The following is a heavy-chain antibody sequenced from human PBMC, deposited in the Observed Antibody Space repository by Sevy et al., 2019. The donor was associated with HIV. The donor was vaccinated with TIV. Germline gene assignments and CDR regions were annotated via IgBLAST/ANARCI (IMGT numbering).Heavy chain of an antibody. CDR3: TTVIPMIVGGGY. J-gene: IGHJ4*02. CDR1: GFTCSNAW. Sequence: GGSLRLSCAASGFTCSNAWMSWVRQAPGKGLEWVGRIKSKTDGGTRDYAAPVKGRFTISRDDSKTTVYLQMNSLKSEDTAVYYCTTVIPMIVGGGYWGRGTLVTVSS. CDR2: IKSKTDGGTR. V-gene: IGHV3-15*01. D-gene: IGHD3-22*01.